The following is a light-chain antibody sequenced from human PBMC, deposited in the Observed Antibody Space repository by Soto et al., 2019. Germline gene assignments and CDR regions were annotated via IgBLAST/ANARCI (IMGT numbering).Light chain of an antibody. Sequence: IVMTQSPDSLAVSLGEMSTINCKSSQIFFKGSNNKDCLAWYQQKPGKAPDLLIYSASTLQSGVPSRFSGSGSETEFSLTIRALQPEDFATYYCQQLSRYPLTFGGGTKVDIK. CDR3: QQLSRYPLT. J-gene: IGKJ4*01. V-gene: IGKV4-1*01. CDR2: SAS. CDR1: QIFFKGSNNKDC.